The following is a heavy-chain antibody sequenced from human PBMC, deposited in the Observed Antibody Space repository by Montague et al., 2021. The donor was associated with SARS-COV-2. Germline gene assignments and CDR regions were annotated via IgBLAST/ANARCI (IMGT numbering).Heavy chain of an antibody. CDR2: ICHSGSS. Sequence: SETLSLTCTVSGYSISSGYCWGWIRQPPGKGLEWIGSICHSGSSPNNPSFKTRVAMSLDTSKNQFSLKLSSVTAADTAIYYCARFIRTGTTSRFDRWGQGIQV. J-gene: IGHJ4*02. CDR1: GYSISSGYC. D-gene: IGHD1-1*01. CDR3: ARFIRTGTTSRFDR. V-gene: IGHV4-38-2*02.